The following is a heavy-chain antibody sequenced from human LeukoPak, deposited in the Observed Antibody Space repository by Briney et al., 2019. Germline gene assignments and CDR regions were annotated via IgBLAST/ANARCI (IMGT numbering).Heavy chain of an antibody. Sequence: SETLSLTCTVSGGSFSSNYWGYIRQPPGKTLEWIGSIYSSGSTYYNSSLKSRVIILIDTSKNHFSLTLSSVTAADTAVYYCTRSDGYGLVGIWGQGTMVTVSS. D-gene: IGHD3-10*01. CDR3: TRSDGYGLVGI. CDR2: IYSSGST. J-gene: IGHJ3*01. V-gene: IGHV4-59*12. CDR1: GGSFSSNY.